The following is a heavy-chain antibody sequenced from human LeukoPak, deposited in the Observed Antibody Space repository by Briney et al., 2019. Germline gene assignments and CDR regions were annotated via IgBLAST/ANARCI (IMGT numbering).Heavy chain of an antibody. CDR1: GYSISSGYY. V-gene: IGHV4-38-2*01. CDR3: ARSHDDILTGYYLNWFDP. D-gene: IGHD3-9*01. Sequence: SETLSLTCAVSGYSISSGYYWGWIRQPPGKGLEWIGSIYHRGSTYYNPSLKSRVTISVDTSKNQFSLKLSSVTAADTAVYYCARSHDDILTGYYLNWFDPWGQGTLVTVSS. CDR2: IYHRGST. J-gene: IGHJ5*02.